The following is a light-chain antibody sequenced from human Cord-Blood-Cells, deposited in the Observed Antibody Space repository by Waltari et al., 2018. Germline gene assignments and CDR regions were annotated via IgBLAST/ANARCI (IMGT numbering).Light chain of an antibody. V-gene: IGLV2-14*01. J-gene: IGLJ2*01. CDR3: SSYTSSSTV. CDR2: EVS. CDR1: SSDVGGYNY. Sequence: QSALTQPASVSGSPGQSITISCTGTSSDVGGYNYVSWYQQHPGNAPKLMIYEVSKGPSVVSNRFSVSKAGNTASLTISGLQAEDEADYYCSSYTSSSTVFGGGTKLTVL.